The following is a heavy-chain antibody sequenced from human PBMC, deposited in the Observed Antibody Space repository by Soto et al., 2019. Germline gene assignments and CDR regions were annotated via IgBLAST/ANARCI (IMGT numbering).Heavy chain of an antibody. V-gene: IGHV4-31*03. CDR3: ARDPYNYGYLDS. J-gene: IGHJ4*02. D-gene: IGHD5-18*01. Sequence: PSETLSLTCTVSGGSITSAGNYWTWIRQHPGKGLEWIGYIYYSGSTYYNPSLKSRLTISVDTSKNQFSLRLSSVTAADTAVYYCARDPYNYGYLDSWGQGARVTVSS. CDR2: IYYSGST. CDR1: GGSITSAGNY.